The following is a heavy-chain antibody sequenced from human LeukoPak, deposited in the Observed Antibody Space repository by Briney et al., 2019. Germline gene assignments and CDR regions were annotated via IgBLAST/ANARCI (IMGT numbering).Heavy chain of an antibody. J-gene: IGHJ6*02. D-gene: IGHD3-10*01. V-gene: IGHV5-51*01. CDR2: IYPGDSDT. CDR3: LMTYYGSGSASGMDV. Sequence: GESLKISCKGTGYSFSTYWIGWVRQMPGKGLEWMGIIYPGDSDTRYSPSFQGQVTISADKSISTAYLQWSSLKASDTAMYYCLMTYYGSGSASGMDVWGQGTTVTVSS. CDR1: GYSFSTYW.